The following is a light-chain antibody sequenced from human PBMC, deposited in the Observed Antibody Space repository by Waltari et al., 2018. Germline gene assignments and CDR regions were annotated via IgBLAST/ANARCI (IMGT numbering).Light chain of an antibody. Sequence: EIVLTQSPATLSLSPGERATLSCRASQSVSSYLAWYQQNPGQAPRLLIYDASNRATGVPARFSGSGSGTDFTLTISSLEPEDFAVYYCQQRSNWPRGFGQGTKVEIK. J-gene: IGKJ1*01. V-gene: IGKV3-11*01. CDR2: DAS. CDR1: QSVSSY. CDR3: QQRSNWPRG.